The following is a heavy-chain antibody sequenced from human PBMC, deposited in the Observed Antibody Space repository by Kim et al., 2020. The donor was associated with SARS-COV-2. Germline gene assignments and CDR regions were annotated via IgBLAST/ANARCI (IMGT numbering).Heavy chain of an antibody. V-gene: IGHV3-21*01. D-gene: IGHD3-3*01. J-gene: IGHJ6*02. CDR2: ISSSSSYI. Sequence: GGSLRLSCAASGFTFSSYSMNWVRQAPGKGLEWVSSISSSSSYIYYADSVKGRFTISRDNAKNSLYLQMNSLRAEDTAVYYCARDLRLRFLEWLSYYYYGMDVWGQGTTVTVSS. CDR1: GFTFSSYS. CDR3: ARDLRLRFLEWLSYYYYGMDV.